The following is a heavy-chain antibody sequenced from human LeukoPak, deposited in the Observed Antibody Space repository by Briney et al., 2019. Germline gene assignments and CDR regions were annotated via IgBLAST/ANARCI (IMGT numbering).Heavy chain of an antibody. CDR3: ARGVGAYYYGSGSSTIRRFDP. Sequence: SETLSLTCAVYGGSFSGYYWSWIRQPPGKGLEWIGEINHSGSTNYNPSLKSRVTISVDTSKNQFSLKLSSVTAADTAVYYCARGVGAYYYGSGSSTIRRFDPWGQGTLVTVSS. J-gene: IGHJ5*02. V-gene: IGHV4-34*01. D-gene: IGHD3-10*01. CDR2: INHSGST. CDR1: GGSFSGYY.